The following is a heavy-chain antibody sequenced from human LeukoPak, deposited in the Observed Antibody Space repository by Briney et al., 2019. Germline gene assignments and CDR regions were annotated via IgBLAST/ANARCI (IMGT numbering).Heavy chain of an antibody. V-gene: IGHV4-59*11. J-gene: IGHJ3*02. CDR3: ARDLVTVTKGFDI. CDR2: ISYIGST. CDR1: ADSFSSHY. D-gene: IGHD4-17*01. Sequence: SETPSLNCAVSADSFSSHYWTWIRQSPGKGLEGIGYISYIGSTNYKPSLKSRVNISIDTSKNQFSLKLRSVTAADTAVYYCARDLVTVTKGFDIWGQGTMVSVSS.